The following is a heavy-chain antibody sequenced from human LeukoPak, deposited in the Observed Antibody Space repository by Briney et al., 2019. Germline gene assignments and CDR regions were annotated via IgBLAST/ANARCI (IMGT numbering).Heavy chain of an antibody. D-gene: IGHD6-19*01. V-gene: IGHV3-23*01. CDR2: ISGSGGSA. Sequence: GGSLRLSCAASGFTFSSYAMSWVRQAPGKGLEWVSAISGSGGSAYYADSVKGRFTISRDNSKNTLYLQMNSLRAEDTAVYYCAKANSSGWLYYFDYWGQGTLVTVSS. J-gene: IGHJ4*02. CDR3: AKANSSGWLYYFDY. CDR1: GFTFSSYA.